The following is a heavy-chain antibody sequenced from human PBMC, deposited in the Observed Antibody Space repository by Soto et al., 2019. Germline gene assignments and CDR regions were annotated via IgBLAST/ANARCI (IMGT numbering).Heavy chain of an antibody. CDR2: INADGTSV. J-gene: IGHJ4*02. V-gene: IGHV3-74*01. CDR1: GFTFSSYW. D-gene: IGHD6-13*01. CDR3: ARRLAGVGTYDF. Sequence: EVQLVESGGGLVQPGGSLRLSCAASGFTFSSYWMHWVRQAPGKVLVWVSRINADGTSVNYADSARGRFTISRDNAKNTLYLQMNTLRAEDTAVYYCARRLAGVGTYDFWGQGTLVTVSS.